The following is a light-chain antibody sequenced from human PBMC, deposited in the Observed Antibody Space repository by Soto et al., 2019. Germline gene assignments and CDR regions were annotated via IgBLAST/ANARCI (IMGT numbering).Light chain of an antibody. J-gene: IGKJ3*01. CDR1: QSISSTS. V-gene: IGKV3-20*01. CDR3: QQYDGSLLT. Sequence: EIVLTQSPGTLSLSPGERATLSCGASQSISSTSLAWYQQKPGQSPRLLIHSASSRASGIPARFSGSGSGTDFSLTISRLEPEDFAVYYCQQYDGSLLTFGPGTKVDIK. CDR2: SAS.